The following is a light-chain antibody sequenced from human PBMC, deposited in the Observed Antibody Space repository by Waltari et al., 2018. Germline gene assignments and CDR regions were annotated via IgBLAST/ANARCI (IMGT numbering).Light chain of an antibody. Sequence: DIQMTQSPSSLSASVVDRVTNTCRASQSISSYLNWYQQKPGEAPKLLIYAASSLQSGVPSRFSGSGSGTDFTLTISSLQPEDFATYYCQQSYSTPYTFGQGTKLEIK. CDR2: AAS. CDR3: QQSYSTPYT. V-gene: IGKV1-39*01. J-gene: IGKJ2*01. CDR1: QSISSY.